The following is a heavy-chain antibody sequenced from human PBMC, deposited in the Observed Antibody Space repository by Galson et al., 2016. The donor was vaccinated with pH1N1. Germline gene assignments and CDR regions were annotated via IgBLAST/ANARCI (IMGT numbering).Heavy chain of an antibody. CDR2: ITSRGRT. V-gene: IGHV3-23*01. Sequence: SLRLSCAASGFTFNNYAMSWVRQAPGKGLEWVSIITSRGRTYYADSVTGRFTISRDNSKNTLYLQMSSLRAEETALYYCARTSEDFADVDLRVFYYYGMDVWGQGTTVTVSS. CDR3: ARTSEDFADVDLRVFYYYGMDV. J-gene: IGHJ6*02. D-gene: IGHD1-7*01. CDR1: GFTFNNYA.